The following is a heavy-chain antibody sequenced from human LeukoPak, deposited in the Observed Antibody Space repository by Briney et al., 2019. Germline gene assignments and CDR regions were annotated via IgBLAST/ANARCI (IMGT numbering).Heavy chain of an antibody. J-gene: IGHJ6*02. CDR2: TIPIYGTA. D-gene: IGHD2-21*02. CDR1: GGTFNNYA. V-gene: IGHV1-69*01. CDR3: ARARDRNYYFHGVDV. Sequence: SVKVSCKASGGTFNNYAINWVRQAPGQGLEWVGGTIPIYGTAHYAQKFQGRVTITADESTSTGYMELSSLRSEDTAVYYCARARDRNYYFHGVDVWGQGTTVTVSS.